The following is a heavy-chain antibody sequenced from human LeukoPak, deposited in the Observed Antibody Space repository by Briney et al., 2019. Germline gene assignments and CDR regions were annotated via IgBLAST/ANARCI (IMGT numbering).Heavy chain of an antibody. CDR2: IRDSGEA. D-gene: IGHD3-16*01. CDR1: GFRVSDYY. J-gene: IGHJ6*02. V-gene: IGHV3-66*01. Sequence: GGSLRLSCAVSGFRVSDYYMSWVRQAPGKGLEWVGLIRDSGEAFYADFVRGRFAISRDESENTLYLQMSSLRPEDTAVYYCATYTHWVAGDVWGQGTTVTVSS. CDR3: ATYTHWVAGDV.